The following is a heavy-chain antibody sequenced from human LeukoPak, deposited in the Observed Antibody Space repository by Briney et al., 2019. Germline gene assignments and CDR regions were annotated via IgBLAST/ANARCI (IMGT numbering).Heavy chain of an antibody. Sequence: PGGSLRLSCAASGLTFSSYGMHWVRQAPGKGLEWVAVISYDGSNKYYADSVKGRFTISRDNSKNTLYLQMNSLRAEDTAVYYCAKDQGAAEWLFYYGMDVWGQGTTVTVSS. CDR2: ISYDGSNK. CDR1: GLTFSSYG. V-gene: IGHV3-30*18. D-gene: IGHD3-3*01. J-gene: IGHJ6*02. CDR3: AKDQGAAEWLFYYGMDV.